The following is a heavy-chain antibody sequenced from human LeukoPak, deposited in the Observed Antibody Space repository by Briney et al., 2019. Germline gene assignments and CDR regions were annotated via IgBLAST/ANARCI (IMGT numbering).Heavy chain of an antibody. V-gene: IGHV1-69*04. Sequence: ASVKVSCKASGGTFSSYAISWVRQAPGQGLEWMGRIIPILGIANYAQKFQGGVTITADKSTSTAYMELSGLRSEDTAVYYCARGGPYYYDSSGYYYRAGPNDHWGQGTLVTVSS. D-gene: IGHD3-22*01. CDR3: ARGGPYYYDSSGYYYRAGPNDH. CDR1: GGTFSSYA. J-gene: IGHJ4*02. CDR2: IIPILGIA.